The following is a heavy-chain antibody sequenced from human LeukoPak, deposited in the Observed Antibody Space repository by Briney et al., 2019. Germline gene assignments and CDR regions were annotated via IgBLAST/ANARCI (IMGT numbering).Heavy chain of an antibody. D-gene: IGHD6-6*01. CDR1: GFTFTSYA. CDR3: AKDLLPYSSSSFDY. Sequence: GGSLRLSCAASGFTFTSYAMNWVRQAPGKGLEWVSAISGTGGSTYYADSVKGRFTISRDNSKNTLYLQMNSLRAEDTAVYYCAKDLLPYSSSSFDYWGQGTLVTVSS. J-gene: IGHJ4*02. V-gene: IGHV3-23*01. CDR2: ISGTGGST.